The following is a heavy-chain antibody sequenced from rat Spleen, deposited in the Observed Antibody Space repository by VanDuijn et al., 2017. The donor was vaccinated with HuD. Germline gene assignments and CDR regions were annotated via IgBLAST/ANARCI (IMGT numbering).Heavy chain of an antibody. J-gene: IGHJ4*01. V-gene: IGHV5-7*01. CDR3: ARLGVVITSGVMDA. D-gene: IGHD1-12*02. Sequence: EVQLVESDGGLVQPGRSLKLSCAASGFTFSDYYMAWVRQAQKKGLEWVATISYDGRSTYYRDSVKGRFTISRDDAKNTLYLQMDSLRSEDTASYYCARLGVVITSGVMDAWGQGASVTVSS. CDR2: ISYDGRST. CDR1: GFTFSDYY.